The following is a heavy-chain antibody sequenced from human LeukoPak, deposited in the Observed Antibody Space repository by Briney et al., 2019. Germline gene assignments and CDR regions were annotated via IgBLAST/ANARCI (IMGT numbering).Heavy chain of an antibody. Sequence: ASVKVSCKASGYTFTSYDINWVRQATGQGLEWMGWMNPNSGNAGYAQKFQGRVTMTRNTSISAAYMELSSLRSEDTAVYYCARGIFRVAGTGVHYWGQGILVTVSS. CDR2: MNPNSGNA. CDR1: GYTFTSYD. CDR3: ARGIFRVAGTGVHY. J-gene: IGHJ4*02. V-gene: IGHV1-8*01. D-gene: IGHD6-19*01.